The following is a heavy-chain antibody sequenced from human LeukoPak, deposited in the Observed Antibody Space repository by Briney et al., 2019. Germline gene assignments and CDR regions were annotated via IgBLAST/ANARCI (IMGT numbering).Heavy chain of an antibody. CDR2: IYSGGST. CDR1: GFTVSSNY. V-gene: IGHV3-66*01. CDR3: ARDYYDILTGYFDDRYFDY. J-gene: IGHJ4*02. D-gene: IGHD3-9*01. Sequence: GGSLRLSCAASGFTVSSNYMSWVRQAPGKGLEWVSVIYSGGSTYYADSVKGRFTISRDNSKNTLYLQMNSLRAEDTAVYYCARDYYDILTGYFDDRYFDYWGQGTLVTVSS.